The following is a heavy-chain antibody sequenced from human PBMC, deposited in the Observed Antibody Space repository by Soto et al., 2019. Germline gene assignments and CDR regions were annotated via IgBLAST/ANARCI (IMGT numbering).Heavy chain of an antibody. V-gene: IGHV4-39*01. CDR3: ARNSLAAAGDKPYYYYGMDV. Sequence: QLQLQESGPGLVKPSETLSLTCTVSGGSISSSSYYWGWIRQPPGKGLEWIGSIYYSGSTYYNPSRKSRVSISVDTSKNQFSLKLSSVTAADTAVYYCARNSLAAAGDKPYYYYGMDVWGQGTTVTVSS. CDR1: GGSISSSSYY. J-gene: IGHJ6*02. CDR2: IYYSGST. D-gene: IGHD6-13*01.